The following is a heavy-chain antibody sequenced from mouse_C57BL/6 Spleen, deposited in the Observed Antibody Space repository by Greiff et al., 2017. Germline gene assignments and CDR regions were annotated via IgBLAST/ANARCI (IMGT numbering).Heavy chain of an antibody. V-gene: IGHV1-50*01. CDR3: ARGSFSSAYWYFDV. CDR1: GYTFTSYW. D-gene: IGHD1-1*01. CDR2: IDPSDSYT. Sequence: QVQLQQPGAELVKPGASVKLSCKASGYTFTSYWMQWVKQRPGQGLEWIGEIDPSDSYTNYNQKFKGKAPLTVDTSSSTAYMQLSSLTSEEYAVYYCARGSFSSAYWYFDVWGTGTTVTVSS. J-gene: IGHJ1*03.